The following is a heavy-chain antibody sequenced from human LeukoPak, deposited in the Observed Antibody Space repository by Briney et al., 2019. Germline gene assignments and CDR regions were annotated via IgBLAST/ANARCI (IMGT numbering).Heavy chain of an antibody. CDR2: IYPGDSNT. Sequence: GESLKISCKGSGYSFTSYWIGWVRQLPGKGLEGMGIIYPGDSNTRYSPSFQGQVTISADKSISTAYLQWSSLKASDTAMYYCARLMYYYDSSGYYSQYFDYWGQGTLVTVSS. CDR3: ARLMYYYDSSGYYSQYFDY. D-gene: IGHD3-22*01. CDR1: GYSFTSYW. V-gene: IGHV5-51*01. J-gene: IGHJ4*02.